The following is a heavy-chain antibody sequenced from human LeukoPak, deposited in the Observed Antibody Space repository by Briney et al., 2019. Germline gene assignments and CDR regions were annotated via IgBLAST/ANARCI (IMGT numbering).Heavy chain of an antibody. D-gene: IGHD4-23*01. V-gene: IGHV5-51*01. CDR3: LRREGNSHYDY. J-gene: IGHJ4*02. CDR2: IYPCDTDT. Sequence: GESLKISCKGFGYNFATYWIVWGRQMPGKGLEWMGIIYPCDTDTISSPSCQGQVTISADKSTSTAHLQWSSLKASDTAIYYCLRREGNSHYDYWGQGTLVTVSS. CDR1: GYNFATYW.